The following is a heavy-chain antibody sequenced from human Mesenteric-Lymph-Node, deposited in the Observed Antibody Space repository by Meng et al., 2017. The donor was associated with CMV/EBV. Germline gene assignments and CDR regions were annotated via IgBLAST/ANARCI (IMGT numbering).Heavy chain of an antibody. Sequence: LSLTCAASGFTFSSYSMNWVRQTPGKGLEWVSVVYSAGSTYYADSVKGRFTFSRDNSKNTLYLQMNSLRAGDTAVYYCARGKRVAGGETGMDVWGQGTTVTVSS. CDR3: ARGKRVAGGETGMDV. D-gene: IGHD6-19*01. J-gene: IGHJ6*02. CDR1: GFTFSSYS. CDR2: VYSAGST. V-gene: IGHV3-66*02.